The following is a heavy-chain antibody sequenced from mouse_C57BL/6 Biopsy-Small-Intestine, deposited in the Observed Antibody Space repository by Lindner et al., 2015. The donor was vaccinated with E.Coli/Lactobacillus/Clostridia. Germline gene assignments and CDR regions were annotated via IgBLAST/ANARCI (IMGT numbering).Heavy chain of an antibody. CDR3: ARVPPQLSGDYDYYFDY. J-gene: IGHJ2*01. Sequence: SVKVSCKASGGTFSSDPISWARQAPGQGLEWMGRIIPILGKPDYAQKFQDRVTITADKSTSTAYMDLSSLRSEDTAVYYCARVPPQLSGDYDYYFDYWGQGTLVTVSS. CDR1: GGTFSSDP. CDR2: IIPILGKP. V-gene: IGHV1-81*01. D-gene: IGHD2-13*01.